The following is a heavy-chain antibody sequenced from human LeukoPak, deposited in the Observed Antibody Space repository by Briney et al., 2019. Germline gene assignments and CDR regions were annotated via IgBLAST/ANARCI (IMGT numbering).Heavy chain of an antibody. CDR2: ISYDGSNK. V-gene: IGHV3-30*03. J-gene: IGHJ4*02. Sequence: PGGSLRLSCAASGFTCSSYGMHWVRQAPGKGLEWVAVISYDGSNKYYADSVKGRFTISRENSKNTLYLQMNSLKTEDTAVYFCTGSFGELSFFDYWGQGTLITVSS. CDR3: TGSFGELSFFDY. D-gene: IGHD3-10*01. CDR1: GFTCSSYG.